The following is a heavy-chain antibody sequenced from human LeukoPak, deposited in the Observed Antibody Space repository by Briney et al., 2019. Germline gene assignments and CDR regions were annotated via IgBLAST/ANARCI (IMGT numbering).Heavy chain of an antibody. CDR2: IYSDDSS. D-gene: IGHD6-19*01. J-gene: IGHJ1*01. CDR1: GFTVSSNY. Sequence: PGGSLRLSCAASGFTVSSNYMSWVRQAPGKGLECVSVIYSDDSSYYADSVKGRFTISRDNSKNTLYLQLNSLRAEDTAVYYCARDPSSGWYPKYFQHWGQGTLVTVSS. CDR3: ARDPSSGWYPKYFQH. V-gene: IGHV3-53*01.